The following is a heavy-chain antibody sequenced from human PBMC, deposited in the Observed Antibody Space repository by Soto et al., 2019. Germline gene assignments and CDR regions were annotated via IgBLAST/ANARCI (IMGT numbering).Heavy chain of an antibody. CDR3: AKGRGQNWNVDY. CDR2: ISGSDGTA. Sequence: DVQLLESGGGSVQPGGSLRLSCAASGFTFSSYAMHWVRRPPGKGLEWVSSISGSDGTAYYADSVKGRFSISRDSLVNTLYLPMHSLRAEDTAVYYCAKGRGQNWNVDYWGQGTLVTVSP. CDR1: GFTFSSYA. J-gene: IGHJ4*02. V-gene: IGHV3-23*01. D-gene: IGHD1-1*01.